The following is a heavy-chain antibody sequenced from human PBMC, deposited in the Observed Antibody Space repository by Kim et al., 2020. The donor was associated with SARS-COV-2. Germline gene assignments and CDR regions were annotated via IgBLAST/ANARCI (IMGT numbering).Heavy chain of an antibody. Sequence: ASVKVSCKASQYTFTKYAMNWVRQAPGQGLEWMGWINTNTGNPTYAHGFTGRFVFSLDTSVSTAYLQISSLEAEDTAVYYFASWGGHCTTTSCYQPSFDY. CDR3: ASWGGHCTTTSCYQPSFDY. D-gene: IGHD2-2*01. CDR1: QYTFTKYA. V-gene: IGHV7-4-1*02. CDR2: INTNTGNP. J-gene: IGHJ4*01.